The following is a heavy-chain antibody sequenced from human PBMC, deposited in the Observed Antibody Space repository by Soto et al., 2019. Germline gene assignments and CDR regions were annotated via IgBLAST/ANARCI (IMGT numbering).Heavy chain of an antibody. CDR3: ARDPMTTQLGFDP. Sequence: QVQLVQSGAEVKKPGSSVKVSCKASGGTFSSYTISWVRQAPGQGLEWMGRIIPILGIANYAQKFQGRVTIAADKSTSTAYMELSSLRSEDTAVYYCARDPMTTQLGFDPWGQGTLVTVSS. J-gene: IGHJ5*02. V-gene: IGHV1-69*08. CDR2: IIPILGIA. CDR1: GGTFSSYT. D-gene: IGHD1-1*01.